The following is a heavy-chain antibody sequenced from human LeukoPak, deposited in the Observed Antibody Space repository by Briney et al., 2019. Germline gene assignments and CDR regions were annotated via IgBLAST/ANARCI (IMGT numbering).Heavy chain of an antibody. CDR2: ISAYNGNT. D-gene: IGHD6-13*01. V-gene: IGHV1-18*01. Sequence: GASVKVSCKASGYTFTSYGISWVRQAPGQGLEWMGWISAYNGNTNYAQKLQGRVTMTTDTSASTAYMELSSLRSEDTAVYYCARDQVVAAAGTIGMDVWGQGTTVTVSS. CDR3: ARDQVVAAAGTIGMDV. J-gene: IGHJ6*02. CDR1: GYTFTSYG.